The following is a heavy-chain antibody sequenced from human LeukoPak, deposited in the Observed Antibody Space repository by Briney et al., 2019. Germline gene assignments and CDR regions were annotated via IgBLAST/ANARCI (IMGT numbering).Heavy chain of an antibody. CDR3: AKDILVPSTYYYGSGSYCLGYYYGMDV. Sequence: PGGSLRLSCAASGFTFDDYAMHWVRQAPGKGLEWVSGISWNSGSIGYADSVKGRFTISRDNAKNSLYLQMNSLRAEDTALYYCAKDILVPSTYYYGSGSYCLGYYYGMDVWGQGTTVTVSS. CDR2: ISWNSGSI. D-gene: IGHD3-10*01. V-gene: IGHV3-9*01. CDR1: GFTFDDYA. J-gene: IGHJ6*02.